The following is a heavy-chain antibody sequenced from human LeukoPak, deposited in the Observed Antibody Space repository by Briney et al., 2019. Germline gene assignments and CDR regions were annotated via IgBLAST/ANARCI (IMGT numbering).Heavy chain of an antibody. V-gene: IGHV3-23*01. Sequence: VGSLRLSCAASGFTFSSYAMSWVRQAPGKGLEWVSAISGSGGSTYYADSVKGRFTISRDNSKNTLYLQMNSLRAEDTAVYYCAKDIDLTYYFDYWGQGTLVTVSS. CDR3: AKDIDLTYYFDY. J-gene: IGHJ4*02. CDR2: ISGSGGST. CDR1: GFTFSSYA. D-gene: IGHD3-16*01.